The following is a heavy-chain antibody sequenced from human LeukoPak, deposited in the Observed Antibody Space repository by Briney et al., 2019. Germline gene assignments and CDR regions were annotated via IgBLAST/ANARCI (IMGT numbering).Heavy chain of an antibody. V-gene: IGHV3-74*01. CDR1: GFTFSSYW. CDR3: AKGPHQQQPPWALGMDV. CDR2: INTDGSST. D-gene: IGHD6-13*01. J-gene: IGHJ6*02. Sequence: GGSLRLSCAASGFTFSSYWMHWVRQAPGKGLVWVSRINTDGSSTSYADSVKGRFTISRDNAKNTLYLQMNSLRAEDTAVYYCAKGPHQQQPPWALGMDVWGQGTTVTVSS.